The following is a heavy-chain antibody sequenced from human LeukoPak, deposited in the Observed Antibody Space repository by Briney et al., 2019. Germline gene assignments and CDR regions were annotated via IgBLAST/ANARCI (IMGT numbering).Heavy chain of an antibody. J-gene: IGHJ3*02. D-gene: IGHD4-23*01. CDR3: AGDYEGNLAFDI. Sequence: GGSLRLSCAASGFSFSNCSMNWVRQAPGKGLEWVSSISSRSTYIYYADSLEGRFTISRDNVRNSLYLQMNSLRAEDTAVYYCAGDYEGNLAFDIWGQGTMVTVSS. CDR2: ISSRSTYI. CDR1: GFSFSNCS. V-gene: IGHV3-21*01.